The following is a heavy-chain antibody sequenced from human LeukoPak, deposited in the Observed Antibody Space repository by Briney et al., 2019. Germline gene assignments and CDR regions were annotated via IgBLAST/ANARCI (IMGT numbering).Heavy chain of an antibody. CDR3: ARGSSSIWFGESVNWFDP. J-gene: IGHJ5*02. CDR1: GGSISSYY. V-gene: IGHV4-59*01. D-gene: IGHD3-10*01. Sequence: PSETLSLTCTVSGGSISSYYWSWIRQPPGKGLEWIGYMYNSGSTNYNPSLKSRVSISIDTSKNQFSLKLSSVTAADTAVYYCARGSSSIWFGESVNWFDPWGQGTLVTVSS. CDR2: MYNSGST.